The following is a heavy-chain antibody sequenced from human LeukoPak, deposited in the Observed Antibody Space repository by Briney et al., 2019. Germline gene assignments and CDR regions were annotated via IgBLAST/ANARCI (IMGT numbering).Heavy chain of an antibody. CDR1: GGSFSGYY. CDR3: ARGRAAVAVDY. D-gene: IGHD6-19*01. V-gene: IGHV4-34*01. CDR2: INHSGST. J-gene: IGHJ4*02. Sequence: SETLSLTCAVYGGSFSGYYWSWIRQPPGKGLEWIGEINHSGSTNHNPSLKSRVTISVDTSKNQFSLKLSSVTAADTAVYYCARGRAAVAVDYWGQGTLVTVSS.